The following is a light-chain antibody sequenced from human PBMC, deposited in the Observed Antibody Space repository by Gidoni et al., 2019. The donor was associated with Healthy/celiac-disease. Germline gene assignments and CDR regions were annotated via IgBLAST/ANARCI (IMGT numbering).Light chain of an antibody. CDR1: SSDVGSYNL. Sequence: QSALTQPASVSGSPGQSITISCTGTSSDVGSYNLVSWYQQHPGKAPKLMIYEVSKRPSGVSNRFSGSKSGNTASVTISGLQAEDEADYYCCSYAGSWVFGGGTKLTVL. CDR2: EVS. V-gene: IGLV2-23*02. CDR3: CSYAGSWV. J-gene: IGLJ3*02.